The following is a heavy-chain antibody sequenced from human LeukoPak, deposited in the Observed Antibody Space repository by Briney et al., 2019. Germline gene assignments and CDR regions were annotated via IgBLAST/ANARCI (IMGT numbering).Heavy chain of an antibody. CDR2: INHSGST. V-gene: IGHV4-34*01. Sequence: SETLSLTCAVYGGSFSGYYWSWIRQPPGKGLEWIGEINHSGSTNYNPSLKGRVTISVDTSKNQFSLKLSSVTAADTAVYYCASLLPGNYYDSWNNWFDPWGQGTLVTVSS. CDR3: ASLLPGNYYDSWNNWFDP. D-gene: IGHD3-22*01. J-gene: IGHJ5*02. CDR1: GGSFSGYY.